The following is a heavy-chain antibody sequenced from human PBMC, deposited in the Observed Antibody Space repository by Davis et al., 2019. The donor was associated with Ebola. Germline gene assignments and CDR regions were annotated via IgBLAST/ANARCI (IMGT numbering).Heavy chain of an antibody. CDR2: IIPILGIA. V-gene: IGHV1-69*04. CDR1: GGTFSSYA. Sequence: SVKVSCKASGGTFSSYAISWVRQAPGQGLEWMGRIIPILGIADYAQNFQGRVTITADKSTSTAYMELSSLRSEDTAVYYCARDNLPQYYYDSSGYYRLEDYWGQGTLVTVSS. CDR3: ARDNLPQYYYDSSGYYRLEDY. J-gene: IGHJ4*02. D-gene: IGHD3-22*01.